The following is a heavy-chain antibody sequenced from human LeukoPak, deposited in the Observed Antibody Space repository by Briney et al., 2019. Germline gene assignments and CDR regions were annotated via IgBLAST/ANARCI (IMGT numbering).Heavy chain of an antibody. CDR3: ARGRRHDFWSGYYYYFDY. CDR2: INHSGST. J-gene: IGHJ4*02. D-gene: IGHD3-3*01. V-gene: IGHV4-34*01. Sequence: SETLSLTCAVYGGSSSGYYWSWIRQPPGEGLEWIGEINHSGSTNYNPSLKSRVTISVDTSKNQFSLKLSSVTAADTAVYYCARGRRHDFWSGYYYYFDYWGQGTLVTVSS. CDR1: GGSSSGYY.